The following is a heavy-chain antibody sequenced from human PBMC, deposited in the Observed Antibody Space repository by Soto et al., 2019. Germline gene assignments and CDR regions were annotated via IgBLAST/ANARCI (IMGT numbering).Heavy chain of an antibody. Sequence: SETLSLTCTVSGGSITSSYWSWIRRPPGKGLEWIAYIYDTGISGYTPSTSYNPSLKSRVTMSADTSKSQFSLKLTSVIAADTAVYYWGRGEDTSFDYGLDVWGKEITFGVAS. CDR2: IYDTGISGYTPST. V-gene: IGHV4-59*01. J-gene: IGHJ6*04. CDR1: GGSITSSY. CDR3: GRGEDTSFDYGLDV. D-gene: IGHD3-3*01.